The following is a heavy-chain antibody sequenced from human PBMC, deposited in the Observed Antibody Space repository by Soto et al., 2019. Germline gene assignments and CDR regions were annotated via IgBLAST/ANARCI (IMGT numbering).Heavy chain of an antibody. CDR1: GFTFDGFA. Sequence: EVQLVESGGGLVQPGRSLRLSCGASGFTFDGFAMHWVRQAPGKGLEWVSGISWNSGSVAYADSVKGRFTISRDNDKNSLYLQMNSLTPEDTALYYCAKDFSDIWDYRRDFDYWGQGTLVTVSS. CDR3: AKDFSDIWDYRRDFDY. J-gene: IGHJ4*02. V-gene: IGHV3-9*01. CDR2: ISWNSGSV. D-gene: IGHD1-7*01.